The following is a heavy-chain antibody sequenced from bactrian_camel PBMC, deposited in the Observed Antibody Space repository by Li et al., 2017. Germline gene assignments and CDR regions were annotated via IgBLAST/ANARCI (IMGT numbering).Heavy chain of an antibody. CDR3: AAGRAPSSSSGSCYTFRRSFSY. J-gene: IGHJ6*01. CDR2: INSDGGST. CDR1: GFPFSTYG. V-gene: IGHV3S40*01. Sequence: VQLVESGGGLVQPGGSLRLSCAASGFPFSTYGMTWVRQAPGKGLEWVSDINSDGGSTYYADSVKGRFTISRDNAKNTVYLQMNSLKPEDTAMYYCAAGRAPSSSSGSCYTFRRSFSYWGQGTQVTVS. D-gene: IGHD2*01.